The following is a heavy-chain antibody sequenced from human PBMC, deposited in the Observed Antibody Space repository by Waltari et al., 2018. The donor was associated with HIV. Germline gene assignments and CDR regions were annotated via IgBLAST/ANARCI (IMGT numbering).Heavy chain of an antibody. CDR3: ARDIGLGMTTSGMDV. Sequence: QVQLVQSGAEVKKPGSSVKVSCKASGGTFRRYAISCVPQAPGQGLEWMGGIIPIVGTANYAQKFQGRVTITADESTSTAYMELNSLRSEDTAVYYCARDIGLGMTTSGMDVWGQGTTVTVSS. J-gene: IGHJ6*02. V-gene: IGHV1-69*01. CDR2: IIPIVGTA. D-gene: IGHD4-17*01. CDR1: GGTFRRYA.